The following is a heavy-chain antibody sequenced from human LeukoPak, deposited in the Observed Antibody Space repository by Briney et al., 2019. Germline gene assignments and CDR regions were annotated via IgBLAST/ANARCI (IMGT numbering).Heavy chain of an antibody. CDR1: GLTFTSSA. J-gene: IGHJ6*03. CDR2: IVDGSGNT. V-gene: IGHV1-58*02. CDR3: AAVAESNGYYYYMDV. Sequence: ASVKVSCKASGLTFTSSAMQWVRQARGQRLEWIGWIVDGSGNTNYAQKFQERVTITRDMSTSTAYMELSSLRSEDTAVYYCAAVAESNGYYYYMDVWGKGTTVTISS. D-gene: IGHD1-1*01.